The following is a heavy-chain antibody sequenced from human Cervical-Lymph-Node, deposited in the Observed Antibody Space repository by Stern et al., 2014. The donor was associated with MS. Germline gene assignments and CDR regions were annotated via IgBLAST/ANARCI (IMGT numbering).Heavy chain of an antibody. V-gene: IGHV5-51*01. CDR3: ARTRYSSSWYTFDP. J-gene: IGHJ5*02. CDR1: GYSFTSYY. D-gene: IGHD6-13*01. Sequence: EVQLEESGAEVKKPGESLKISCTGSGYSFTSYYILWVRHVPGKGLEWMGIIQPGDSETRSSPSFQGQVTISADKSINTAYLQWRSLKASDTAMYYCARTRYSSSWYTFDPWGQGTLVTVSS. CDR2: IQPGDSET.